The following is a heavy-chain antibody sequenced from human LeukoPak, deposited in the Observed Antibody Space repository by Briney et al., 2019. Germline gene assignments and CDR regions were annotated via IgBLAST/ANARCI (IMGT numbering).Heavy chain of an antibody. CDR2: IYSGGYT. CDR3: ARVTGDRVFDY. CDR1: GFTVSSNY. Sequence: GGSLRLSCAASGFTVSSNYMSWVRQASGKGLEWVSVIYSGGYTYYADSVKGRFTISRDNSKNTLYLQMNSLRAEDTAVYYCARVTGDRVFDYWGQGTLVTVSS. D-gene: IGHD7-27*01. J-gene: IGHJ4*02. V-gene: IGHV3-53*01.